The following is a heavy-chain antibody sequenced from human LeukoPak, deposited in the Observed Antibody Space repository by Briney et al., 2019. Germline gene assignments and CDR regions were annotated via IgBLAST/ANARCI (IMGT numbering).Heavy chain of an antibody. CDR2: ISLDSGDT. D-gene: IGHD2-15*01. J-gene: IGHJ1*01. Sequence: GASVKVSCKASVYTFTIYGIGWVRQAPGQGLEWMGWISLDSGDTYYPQKLQGRVTMTTDTSTSTAYMEPRSLRSDDTSVYYCTRDGPVGYSQDWGQGTLVTVSS. V-gene: IGHV1-18*01. CDR3: TRDGPVGYSQD. CDR1: VYTFTIYG.